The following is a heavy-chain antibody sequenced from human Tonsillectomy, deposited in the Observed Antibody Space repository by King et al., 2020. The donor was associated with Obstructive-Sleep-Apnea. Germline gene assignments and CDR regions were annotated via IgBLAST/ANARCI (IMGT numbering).Heavy chain of an antibody. D-gene: IGHD3-22*01. CDR2: IYSGGST. CDR3: ARDNTDYYDTPALDY. Sequence: DVQLVQSGGGLVQPGGSLRLSCAASGFTVSSNYMSWVRQAPGKGLEWVSVIYSGGSTYYADSVKGRFTISRDNSKNTLYLQMNSLRAEDTAVYYCARDNTDYYDTPALDYWGQGTLVTVSS. V-gene: IGHV3-66*01. J-gene: IGHJ4*02. CDR1: GFTVSSNY.